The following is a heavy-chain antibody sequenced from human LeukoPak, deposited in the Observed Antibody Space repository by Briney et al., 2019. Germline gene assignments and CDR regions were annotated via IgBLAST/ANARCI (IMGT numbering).Heavy chain of an antibody. D-gene: IGHD3-10*01. CDR1: GFTVSSNC. CDR2: IYSGGST. CDR3: ARDPGDYYGSAYYFDY. Sequence: GGSLRLSCAASGFTVSSNCMSWVRQAPGKGLEWVSVIYSGGSTYYADSVKGRFTISRDNSKNTLYPQMNSLRAEDTAVYYCARDPGDYYGSAYYFDYWGQGTLVTVSS. V-gene: IGHV3-53*01. J-gene: IGHJ4*02.